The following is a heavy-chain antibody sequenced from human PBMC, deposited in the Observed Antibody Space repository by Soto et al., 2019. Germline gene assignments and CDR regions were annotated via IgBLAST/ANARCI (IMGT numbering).Heavy chain of an antibody. CDR3: ARGSFNDRSFGFDC. CDR1: NGSISSYY. J-gene: IGHJ4*02. V-gene: IGHV4-59*01. CDR2: IYSSGYT. Sequence: LSLTCTVSNGSISSYYWNWIRQPPGKGLEWIGYIYSSGYTNYNASLKTRVTMSVDTSKNQFSLKLSSVSAADTAVYYCARGSFNDRSFGFDCWGQGALVTVSS. D-gene: IGHD3-10*01.